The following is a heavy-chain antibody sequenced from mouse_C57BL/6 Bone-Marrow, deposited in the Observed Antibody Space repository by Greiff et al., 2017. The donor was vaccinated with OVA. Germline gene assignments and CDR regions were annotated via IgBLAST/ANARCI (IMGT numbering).Heavy chain of an antibody. Sequence: VQLQQSGAELVRPGASVKLSCTASGFNIKDDYMHWVKQRPEQGLEWIGWIDPENGDTEYASKFQGKATITADPSSNTAYLQLSSLTSEDTAVYYGTTWYYGSSVYFDYWGQGTALTVSS. CDR3: TTWYYGSSVYFDY. V-gene: IGHV14-4*01. CDR1: GFNIKDDY. CDR2: IDPENGDT. J-gene: IGHJ2*01. D-gene: IGHD1-1*01.